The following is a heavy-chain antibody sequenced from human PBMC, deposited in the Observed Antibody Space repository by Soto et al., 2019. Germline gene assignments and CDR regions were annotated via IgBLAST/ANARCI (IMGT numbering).Heavy chain of an antibody. CDR2: IYWDDNK. CDR3: VYSRGSNVHNWFDP. J-gene: IGHJ5*02. D-gene: IGHD1-26*01. V-gene: IGHV2-5*02. CDR1: EFSLSTSGVG. Sequence: SGPTLVNPTQTLTLTCTFSEFSLSTSGVGVGWIRQPPGKALEWLALIYWDDNKRYSPSLKGRLTTTMDTSKNQVVLTMTNMDPVDTATYYCVYSRGSNVHNWFDPWGQGTLVTVSS.